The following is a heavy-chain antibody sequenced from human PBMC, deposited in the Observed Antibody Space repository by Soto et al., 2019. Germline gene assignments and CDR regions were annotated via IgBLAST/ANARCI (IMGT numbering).Heavy chain of an antibody. V-gene: IGHV2-5*02. CDR3: AHRYHAQLRNWFYT. Sequence: QITLKESGPTLVKPTQTLSLTCTFSGFSLTTIGLGVGWIRQPPGKALEWLAVIYWDDDKRYSPSLNNRLTLTSHTYKDQAILTITNMDPADTSKYYCAHRYHAQLRNWFYTCGQRTLLNVAS. CDR2: IYWDDDK. CDR1: GFSLTTIGLG. J-gene: IGHJ5*02. D-gene: IGHD1-1*01.